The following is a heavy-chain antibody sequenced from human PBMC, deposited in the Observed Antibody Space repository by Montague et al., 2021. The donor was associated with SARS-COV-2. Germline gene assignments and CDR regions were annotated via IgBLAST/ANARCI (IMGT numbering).Heavy chain of an antibody. CDR2: TYYRSRWFN. CDR1: GDSVSSNSAA. V-gene: IGHV6-1*01. D-gene: IGHD1-14*01. Sequence: CAISGDSVSSNSAAWNWIRQSPSSGLEWLGRTYYRSRWFNDYAVSIRSRITINPDTSKNQFSLQLNSVTPEDTAVYYCAGATEWRGYYYYYYMDVWGKGTTVTVPS. CDR3: AGATEWRGYYYYYYMDV. J-gene: IGHJ6*03.